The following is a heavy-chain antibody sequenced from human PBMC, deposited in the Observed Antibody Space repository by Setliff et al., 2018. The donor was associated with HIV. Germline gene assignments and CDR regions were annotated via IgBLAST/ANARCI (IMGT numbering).Heavy chain of an antibody. V-gene: IGHV1-18*01. CDR1: GYTFNSYG. D-gene: IGHD2-15*01. CDR3: ARDVGNLIVVVAVDAFDI. J-gene: IGHJ3*02. CDR2: NIAFNGKT. Sequence: ASVKVSCKTSGYTFNSYGISWVRQAPGQGLEWVGLNIAFNGKTNSAPKFQGRVIMTTDTSTSTAHMELRSLRSDDTAVYYCARDVGNLIVVVAVDAFDIWGQGTMVTVSS.